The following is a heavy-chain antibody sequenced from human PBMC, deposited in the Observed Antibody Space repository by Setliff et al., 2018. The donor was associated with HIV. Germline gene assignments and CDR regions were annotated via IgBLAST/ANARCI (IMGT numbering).Heavy chain of an antibody. J-gene: IGHJ3*02. V-gene: IGHV1-2*02. D-gene: IGHD4-17*01. CDR1: GYTFTGDY. CDR3: ARDASPDGDPAVDAFDI. CDR2: INPNSGGT. Sequence: ASVKVSCKASGYTFTGDYINWVRQAPGQGLEWMGWINPNSGGTNYAQKFQGRVTMTRDTSMRTAYMELSRLRSADTAVYYCARDASPDGDPAVDAFDIWGQGTMVTVSS.